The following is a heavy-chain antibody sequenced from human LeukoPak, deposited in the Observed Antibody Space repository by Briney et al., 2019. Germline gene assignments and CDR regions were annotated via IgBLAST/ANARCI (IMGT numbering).Heavy chain of an antibody. Sequence: ASVKVSCKASGYTFTSYYMHWVRQAPGQGLEWMGIINPSGGSTSYAQKFQGRVTMTRDTSTSTVYMELSSLKASDTAMYYCARRGWDGDPKNNWFDPWGQGTLVTVSS. D-gene: IGHD4-17*01. CDR1: GYTFTSYY. V-gene: IGHV1-46*01. CDR2: INPSGGST. CDR3: ARRGWDGDPKNNWFDP. J-gene: IGHJ5*02.